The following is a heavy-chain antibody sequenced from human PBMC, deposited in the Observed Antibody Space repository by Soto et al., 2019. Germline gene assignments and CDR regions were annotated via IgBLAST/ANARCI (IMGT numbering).Heavy chain of an antibody. CDR2: ISYDGSNK. D-gene: IGHD2-15*01. J-gene: IGHJ4*02. CDR3: ARADIVVVAIDY. V-gene: IGHV3-30-3*01. Sequence: VQLLESGGGLVQPGGSLRLSCAASGFTFSSYAMIWVRQAPGKGLEWVAVISYDGSNKYYADSVKGRFTISRDNSKNTLYLQMNSLRAEDTAVYYCARADIVVVAIDYWGQGTLVTVSS. CDR1: GFTFSSYA.